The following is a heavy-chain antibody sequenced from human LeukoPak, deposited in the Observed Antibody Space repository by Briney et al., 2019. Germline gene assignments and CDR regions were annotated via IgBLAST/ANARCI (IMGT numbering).Heavy chain of an antibody. D-gene: IGHD4-11*01. Sequence: PGGSLRLSCAASGFTFDDYAMHWVRQAPGKGLEWVSGISWNSGSIGYADSVKGRFTISRDNAKNSLYLQMNSLRAEDTALYYCAKSNYGYYHYGMDVWGQGTTVTVSS. V-gene: IGHV3-9*01. CDR3: AKSNYGYYHYGMDV. CDR2: ISWNSGSI. J-gene: IGHJ6*02. CDR1: GFTFDDYA.